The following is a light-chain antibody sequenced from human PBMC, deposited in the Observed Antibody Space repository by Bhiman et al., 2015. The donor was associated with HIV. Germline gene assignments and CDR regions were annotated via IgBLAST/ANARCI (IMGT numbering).Light chain of an antibody. CDR1: SSDVGGYTY. CDR3: SSYTNSNSWV. Sequence: QSALTQPASVSGSPGQSITISCTGTSSDVGGYTYVSWYQQLPGKAPKVMIYDVSNRPSGVSNRFSGSKSGNTASLTISGLQAEDEADYYCSSYTNSNSWVFGGGTRVTVL. V-gene: IGLV2-14*03. CDR2: DVS. J-gene: IGLJ3*02.